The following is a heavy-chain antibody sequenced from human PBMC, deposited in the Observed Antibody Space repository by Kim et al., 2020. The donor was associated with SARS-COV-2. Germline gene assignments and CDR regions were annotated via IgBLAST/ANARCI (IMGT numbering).Heavy chain of an antibody. CDR3: ARGPRFSLGYCSSTSCSINAAYYYYYGMDV. J-gene: IGHJ6*02. V-gene: IGHV4-34*01. Sequence: SETLSLTCAVYGGSFSGYYWSWIRQPPGKGLEWIGEINHSGSTNYNPSLKSRVTISVDTSKNQFSLKLSSVTAADTAVYYCARGPRFSLGYCSSTSCSINAAYYYYYGMDVWGQGTTVTVSS. D-gene: IGHD2-2*01. CDR1: GGSFSGYY. CDR2: INHSGST.